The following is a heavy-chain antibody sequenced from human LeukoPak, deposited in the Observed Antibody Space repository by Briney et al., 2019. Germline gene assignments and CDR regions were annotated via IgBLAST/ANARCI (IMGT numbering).Heavy chain of an antibody. D-gene: IGHD5-12*01. J-gene: IGHJ4*02. CDR3: ARDHRYAFDN. CDR1: GFTFSDYS. CDR2: VGISSGNT. Sequence: GGSLRLSCAASGFTFSDYSMSWVRQAPGKRLEWISYVGISSGNTKYADSVKGRFTISGDSAKNSVFLQMNSLRVEDTAVYYCARDHRYAFDNWGQGTLVTVSS. V-gene: IGHV3-11*06.